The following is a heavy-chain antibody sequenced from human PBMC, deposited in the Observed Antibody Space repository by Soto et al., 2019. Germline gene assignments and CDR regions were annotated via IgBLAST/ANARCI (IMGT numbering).Heavy chain of an antibody. Sequence: SQTLSLTCAISGDSVSTNSAAWNCVMQSPSRCLEWLGRTYYTSKWFNDYAVSVKGRITINPDTSKNQFSLQLNSVTPEDTAVYYCAGGYGMNVWGQGTTVTVSS. J-gene: IGHJ6*02. V-gene: IGHV6-1*01. CDR3: AGGYGMNV. CDR2: TYYTSKWFN. CDR1: GDSVSTNSAA.